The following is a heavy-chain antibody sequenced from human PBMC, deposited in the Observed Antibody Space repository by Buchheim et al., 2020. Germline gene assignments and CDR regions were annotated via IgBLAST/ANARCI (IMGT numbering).Heavy chain of an antibody. J-gene: IGHJ6*02. V-gene: IGHV3-7*03. CDR2: TKDDGSEK. CDR3: ARDSHSCYGCGMDV. CDR1: GFTFRNYW. D-gene: IGHD5-18*01. Sequence: EVQLVESGGGLVQPGGSLRLSCAASGFTFRNYWMSWIRQAPGKGLEWVANTKDDGSEKFYVDSVKGRFIISRDNVKNSLYLQVNSLRDDDTAVYYRARDSHSCYGCGMDVWGQGTT.